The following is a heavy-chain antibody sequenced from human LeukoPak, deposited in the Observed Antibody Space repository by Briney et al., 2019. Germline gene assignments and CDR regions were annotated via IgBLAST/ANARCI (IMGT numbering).Heavy chain of an antibody. Sequence: GGSLRLSCAASGFTFSSYSMNWVRQAPGKGLEWVSYISSSGSTIYYADSVKGRFTISRDNAKNSLYLQMNSLRAEDTAVYYCARETYYYDSSGYYNDAFDIWGQGTMVTVSS. CDR1: GFTFSSYS. V-gene: IGHV3-48*01. CDR2: ISSSGSTI. D-gene: IGHD3-22*01. J-gene: IGHJ3*02. CDR3: ARETYYYDSSGYYNDAFDI.